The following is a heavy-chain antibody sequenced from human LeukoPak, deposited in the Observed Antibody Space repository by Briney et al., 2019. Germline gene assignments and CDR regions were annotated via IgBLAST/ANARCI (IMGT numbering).Heavy chain of an antibody. CDR1: GYTFTSYY. V-gene: IGHV1-46*01. CDR3: ARDRTPSTTYFAY. D-gene: IGHD1-14*01. CDR2: INPSGGST. Sequence: GASVKVSCKASGYTFTSYYMHWVRQAPGQGLEGMGIINPSGGSTSYAQKFQGGVTMTRDTSTSTVYMELSSLRSEDPAVYYCARDRTPSTTYFAYWGQGPLATVSS. J-gene: IGHJ4*02.